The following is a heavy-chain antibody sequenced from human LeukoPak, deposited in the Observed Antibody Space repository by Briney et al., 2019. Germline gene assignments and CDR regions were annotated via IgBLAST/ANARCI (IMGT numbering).Heavy chain of an antibody. CDR2: ISSSSSYI. J-gene: IGHJ2*01. D-gene: IGHD6-13*01. V-gene: IGHV3-21*01. Sequence: GGSLRLSCAASGFNFSIYSMNWVRQAPGKGLEWVSSISSSSSYIYYADSVKGRFTISRDNAKNSLYLQMNSLRAEDTAVYYCARGGYTLYWYFDLWGRGTLVTVSS. CDR3: ARGGYTLYWYFDL. CDR1: GFNFSIYS.